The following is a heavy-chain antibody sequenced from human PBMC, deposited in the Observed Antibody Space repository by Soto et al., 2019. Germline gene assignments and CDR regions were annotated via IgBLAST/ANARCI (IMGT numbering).Heavy chain of an antibody. CDR2: IYYRGNT. J-gene: IGHJ4*02. D-gene: IGHD3-3*01. Sequence: QLQLQESGPGLVKPSETLSLTCSVSGDSINSDNYYWGWIRQPPGKGLEGIGSIYYRGNTYYNPSLKTRVTISLDKSKSPFSLKLNSVTAADSAVYFCARLEGLATISYYFDSWGQGTLVTVSS. CDR3: ARLEGLATISYYFDS. CDR1: GDSINSDNYY. V-gene: IGHV4-39*01.